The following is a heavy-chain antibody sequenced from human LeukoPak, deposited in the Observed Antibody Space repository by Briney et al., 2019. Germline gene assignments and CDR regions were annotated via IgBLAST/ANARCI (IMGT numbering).Heavy chain of an antibody. V-gene: IGHV3-23*01. D-gene: IGHD6-13*01. CDR2: ISGSGGST. CDR3: AKAQDPIAAAGTSPFDY. J-gene: IGHJ4*02. Sequence: PGGSLRLSCAASGFTFNSYAMSWVRQAPGKGLEWVSAISGSGGSTFYADSAKGRFTISRDNSKNTLSLQMNSLRAEDTAVYYCAKAQDPIAAAGTSPFDYWGQGTLVTVSS. CDR1: GFTFNSYA.